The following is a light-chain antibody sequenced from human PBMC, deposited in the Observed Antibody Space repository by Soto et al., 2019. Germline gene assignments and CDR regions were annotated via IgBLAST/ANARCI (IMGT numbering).Light chain of an antibody. CDR2: EVS. Sequence: QSVLTQPASVSGSPGQSITISCTGTGSDVGGYNCVSWYQQHPGKAPKLMIYEVSHRPSGVSNRFSGSKSGNTASLTISGLQAEDGADYYCSTYTSSSTLSFGTGTKVTVL. CDR3: STYTSSSTLS. V-gene: IGLV2-14*01. J-gene: IGLJ1*01. CDR1: GSDVGGYNC.